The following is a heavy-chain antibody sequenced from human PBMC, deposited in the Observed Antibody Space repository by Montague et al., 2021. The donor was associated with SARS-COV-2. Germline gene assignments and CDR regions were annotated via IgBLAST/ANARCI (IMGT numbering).Heavy chain of an antibody. CDR3: ATVARGCSATSCYLSS. V-gene: IGHV4-4*02. D-gene: IGHD2-2*01. Sequence: SETLSLTCGVSGASISSNTWWNWVRQSPGKGLEWIGEALYTDYTNYNPSLKSRLTISLDKSKNQVSLRLTSVTAADTAVYYCATVARGCSATSCYLSSWGPGTLVTVSS. CDR1: GASISSNTW. CDR2: ALYTDYT. J-gene: IGHJ4*02.